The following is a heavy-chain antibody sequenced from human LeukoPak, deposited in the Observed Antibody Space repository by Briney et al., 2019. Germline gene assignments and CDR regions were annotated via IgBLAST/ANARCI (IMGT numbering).Heavy chain of an antibody. CDR2: IYHSGST. Sequence: SGTLSLTCAVSGGSISSSNWWSWVRQPPGKGLEWIGEIYHSGSTNYNPSLKSRVTISVDKSKNQFSLKLSSVTAADTAVYYCARLRRDGYNYGPPRFDYWGQGTLVTVSS. CDR3: ARLRRDGYNYGPPRFDY. J-gene: IGHJ4*02. CDR1: GGSISSSNW. D-gene: IGHD5-24*01. V-gene: IGHV4-4*02.